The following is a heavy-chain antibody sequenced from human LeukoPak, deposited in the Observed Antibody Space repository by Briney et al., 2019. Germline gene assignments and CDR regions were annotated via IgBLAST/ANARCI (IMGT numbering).Heavy chain of an antibody. J-gene: IGHJ4*02. CDR2: ISSSSSYI. CDR1: GFTFSSYS. V-gene: IGHV3-21*01. CDR3: ARDRHYVLMVYAPFDY. Sequence: GGSLRLSCAASGFTFSSYSMNWVRQAPGKGLEWVSSISSSSSYIYYADSVKGRFTISRDNAKNSLYLQMNSLRAEDTAVYYCARDRHYVLMVYAPFDYWGQGTLVTVSS. D-gene: IGHD2-8*01.